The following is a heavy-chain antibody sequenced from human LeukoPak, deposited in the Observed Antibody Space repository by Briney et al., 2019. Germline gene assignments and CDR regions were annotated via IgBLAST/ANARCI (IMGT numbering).Heavy chain of an antibody. J-gene: IGHJ4*02. CDR2: IPSSGGNT. CDR3: AKRRQYSSTHFHFDY. D-gene: IGHD6-13*01. V-gene: IGHV3-23*01. Sequence: GGSLTLSCPASGFTLTAFSMGWVRQAPGKGLEWVSPIPSSGGNTYYADSVKGRFTISRDNFKNTLYLHMDSLRVEDTALYYCAKRRQYSSTHFHFDYWGQGTLITVSS. CDR1: GFTLTAFS.